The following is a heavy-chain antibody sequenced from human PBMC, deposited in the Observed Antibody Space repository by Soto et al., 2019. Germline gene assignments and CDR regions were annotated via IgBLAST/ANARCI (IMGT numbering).Heavy chain of an antibody. V-gene: IGHV3-20*01. Sequence: GGSLRLSCTAYGFTLDDYGMSWVRQAPGKGLEWVSGIHWNGGRIDYADSVKGRFTISKDNAKNSLYLQMNSLRAEDTALYHCAREPRGYCGSTSCYARGWFDPWGQGTLVTVSS. CDR2: IHWNGGRI. CDR3: AREPRGYCGSTSCYARGWFDP. CDR1: GFTLDDYG. D-gene: IGHD2-2*01. J-gene: IGHJ5*02.